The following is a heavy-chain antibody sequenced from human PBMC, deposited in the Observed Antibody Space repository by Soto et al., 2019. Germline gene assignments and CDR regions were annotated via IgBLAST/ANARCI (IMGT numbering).Heavy chain of an antibody. CDR2: IFHDGTA. Sequence: PSETLSLTCAVSGVSISSGNWWTFVRQTPQRGLEYIGEIFHDGTANYYPSFERRVAISVDTSKNQFSLKLTSVTAADKAIYFCARLVYDTRLNYMYFDFWGQGALVTVSS. V-gene: IGHV4-4*02. CDR1: GVSISSGNW. D-gene: IGHD2-8*01. CDR3: ARLVYDTRLNYMYFDF. J-gene: IGHJ4*02.